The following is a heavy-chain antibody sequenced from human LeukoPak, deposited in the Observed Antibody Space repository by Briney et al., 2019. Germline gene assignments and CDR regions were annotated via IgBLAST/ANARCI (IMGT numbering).Heavy chain of an antibody. Sequence: GGSLRLSCAASGFTFSHYAMHWVRQAPGKGLEWVAVISYDGSNKYYADSVKGRFTISRDSSKNTLYLQMNSLRAEDTAVYYCARQGIHLWFDFWGQGTLVTVSS. D-gene: IGHD5-18*01. V-gene: IGHV3-30-3*01. CDR2: ISYDGSNK. CDR1: GFTFSHYA. J-gene: IGHJ4*02. CDR3: ARQGIHLWFDF.